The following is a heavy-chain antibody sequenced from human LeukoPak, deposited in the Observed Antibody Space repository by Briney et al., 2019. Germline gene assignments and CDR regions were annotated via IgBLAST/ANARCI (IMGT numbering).Heavy chain of an antibody. Sequence: GGSLRLSCAASGFTFNSYSMNWVRQAPGKGLEWVSSISSSSTYIYYADSLKGRFTISRDNAKNSLYLQMNSLRAEDTAVYYCARDSRDAFDIWDQGTMVTVSS. CDR3: ARDSRDAFDI. V-gene: IGHV3-21*01. J-gene: IGHJ3*02. CDR2: ISSSSTYI. CDR1: GFTFNSYS.